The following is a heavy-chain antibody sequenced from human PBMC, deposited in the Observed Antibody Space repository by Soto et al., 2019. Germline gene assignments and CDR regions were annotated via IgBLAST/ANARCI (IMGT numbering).Heavy chain of an antibody. V-gene: IGHV6-1*01. CDR3: AREGIAARPINWFDP. CDR2: TYYRSKWYN. Sequence: PSQTLSLTCAISGDSVSSNSAAWNWIRQSPSRGLEWLGRTYYRSKWYNDYAVSVKSRITINPDTSKNQFSLQLNSVTPEDTAVYYFAREGIAARPINWFDPWGQGTLVTVSS. CDR1: GDSVSSNSAA. D-gene: IGHD6-6*01. J-gene: IGHJ5*02.